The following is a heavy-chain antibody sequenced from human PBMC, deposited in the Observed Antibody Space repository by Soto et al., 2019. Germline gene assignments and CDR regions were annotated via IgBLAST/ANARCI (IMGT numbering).Heavy chain of an antibody. CDR2: IIPIFGTA. Sequence: QVQLVQSGAEVKKPGSSVKVSCKASGGTFSSYAISWVRQAPGHGLEWMGGIIPIFGTANYAQKFQGRVTITVDESTRTAYMEMSSLRSEDTAVYYCERDLGGYYDSSGAYGMDVWGQGTTVTVSS. V-gene: IGHV1-69*01. J-gene: IGHJ6*02. D-gene: IGHD3-22*01. CDR1: GGTFSSYA. CDR3: ERDLGGYYDSSGAYGMDV.